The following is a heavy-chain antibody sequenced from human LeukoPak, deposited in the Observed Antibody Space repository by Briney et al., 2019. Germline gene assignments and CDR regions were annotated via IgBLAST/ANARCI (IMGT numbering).Heavy chain of an antibody. Sequence: GGSLRLSCAASGFTFSSYSMNWVRQAPGKGLEWVSYISSSSRTIYYADSVKGRFTISRDNAKNSLYLQMNSLRAEDTAVYYCARGGWELHLDYWGQGTLVTVSS. CDR3: ARGGWELHLDY. V-gene: IGHV3-48*01. D-gene: IGHD1-26*01. J-gene: IGHJ4*02. CDR1: GFTFSSYS. CDR2: ISSSSRTI.